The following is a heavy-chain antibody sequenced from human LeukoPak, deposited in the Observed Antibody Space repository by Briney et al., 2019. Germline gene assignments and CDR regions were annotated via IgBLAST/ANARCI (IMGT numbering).Heavy chain of an antibody. CDR3: ARRRYYDYVWGSYRPRCYSDY. CDR2: INHIGST. D-gene: IGHD3-16*02. J-gene: IGHJ4*02. CDR1: SGSFSGYY. V-gene: IGHV4-34*01. Sequence: PSETLSLTCAVYSGSFSGYYWSWIRQPPGKGLEWIGEINHIGSTNYNPSLKSRVTISVDTSKDQFSLKLSSVTAADTAVYYCARRRYYDYVWGSYRPRCYSDYWGQGTLVTVSS.